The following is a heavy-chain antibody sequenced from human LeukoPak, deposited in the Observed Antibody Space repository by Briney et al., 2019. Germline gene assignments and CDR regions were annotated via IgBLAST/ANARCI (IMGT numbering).Heavy chain of an antibody. D-gene: IGHD6-13*01. V-gene: IGHV4-30-2*01. CDR1: GGSISSGGYY. CDR3: ARGAYSSSPDGNWFDP. CDR2: IYHSGST. J-gene: IGHJ5*02. Sequence: SETLSLTCTVSGGSISSGGYYWSWIRQPPGKGLEWIGYIYHSGSTYYNPSLKSRVTISVDRSKNQFSLKLSSVTAADTAVYYCARGAYSSSPDGNWFDPWGQGTLVTVSS.